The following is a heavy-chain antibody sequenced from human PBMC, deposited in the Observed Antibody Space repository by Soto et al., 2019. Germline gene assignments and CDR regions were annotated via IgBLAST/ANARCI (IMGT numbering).Heavy chain of an antibody. J-gene: IGHJ3*02. CDR3: AKDIHLGELSLVPPAFDI. CDR2: ISGSGGST. V-gene: IGHV3-23*01. D-gene: IGHD3-16*02. CDR1: GFTFSSYA. Sequence: PGGSLRLSCAASGFTFSSYAMSWVRQAPGKGLEWVSAISGSGGSTYYADSVKGRFTISRDNSKNTLYLQMNSLRAEDTAVYYCAKDIHLGELSLVPPAFDIWGQGTMVT.